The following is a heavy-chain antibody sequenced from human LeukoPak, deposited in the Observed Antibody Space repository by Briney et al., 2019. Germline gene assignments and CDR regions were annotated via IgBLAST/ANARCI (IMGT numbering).Heavy chain of an antibody. V-gene: IGHV4-59*12. Sequence: SETLSLTCTVSGGSISSYYWSWIRQPPGKGLEWIGYIYYSGSTNYNPSLKSRVTISVDTSKNQFSLKLSSVTAADTAVYYCARGRGPEHIVVVTAKSLFDPWGQGTLVTVSS. CDR3: ARGRGPEHIVVVTAKSLFDP. D-gene: IGHD2-21*02. CDR1: GGSISSYY. CDR2: IYYSGST. J-gene: IGHJ5*02.